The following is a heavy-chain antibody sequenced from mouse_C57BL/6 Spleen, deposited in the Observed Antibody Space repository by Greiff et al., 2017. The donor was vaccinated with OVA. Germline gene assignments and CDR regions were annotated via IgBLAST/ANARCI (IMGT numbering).Heavy chain of an antibody. J-gene: IGHJ1*03. V-gene: IGHV14-2*01. Sequence: EVQLQQSGAELVKPGASVKLSCTASGFNIKDYYMHWVKQRTEQGLEWIGRIDPEDGDTKYAPKFQGKATITADTSSNTAYLQLSSLTSEDTAVYYCARSDYDVWYFDVWGTGTPVTVSS. CDR2: IDPEDGDT. CDR1: GFNIKDYY. D-gene: IGHD2-4*01. CDR3: ARSDYDVWYFDV.